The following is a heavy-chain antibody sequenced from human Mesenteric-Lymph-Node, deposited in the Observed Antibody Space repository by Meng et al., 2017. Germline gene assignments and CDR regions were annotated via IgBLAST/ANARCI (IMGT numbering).Heavy chain of an antibody. D-gene: IGHD1-7*01. Sequence: QVQLQQWGAGLLKPSETLSLTCAVYGGSFSGYYWSWIRQPPGKGLEWIGYIYYSGSTYYNPSLKSRVTISVDTSKNQFSLKLSSVTAADTAVYYCASNPTGTRGNWFDPWGQGTLVTVSS. CDR1: GGSFSGYY. V-gene: IGHV4-34*01. CDR3: ASNPTGTRGNWFDP. CDR2: IYYSGST. J-gene: IGHJ5*02.